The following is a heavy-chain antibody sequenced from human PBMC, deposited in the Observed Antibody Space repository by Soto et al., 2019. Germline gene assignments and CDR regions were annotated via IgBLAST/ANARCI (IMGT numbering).Heavy chain of an antibody. V-gene: IGHV3-30*18. J-gene: IGHJ4*02. CDR2: ISYDGSNK. CDR1: GFTFSSYG. Sequence: PGGSLRLSCAASGFTFSSYGMHWVRQAPVKGLEWVAVISYDGSNKYYADSVKGRFTISRDNSKNTLYLQMNSLRAEDTAVYYCAKEWVYDSSGWSFDYWGQGTLVTVSS. CDR3: AKEWVYDSSGWSFDY. D-gene: IGHD3-22*01.